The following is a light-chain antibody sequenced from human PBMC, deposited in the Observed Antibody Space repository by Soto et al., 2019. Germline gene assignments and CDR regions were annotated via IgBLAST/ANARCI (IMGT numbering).Light chain of an antibody. V-gene: IGLV2-14*01. CDR3: SSYTSSSTLVV. CDR1: SSDVGGYNY. J-gene: IGLJ2*01. Sequence: QSALTQPASVSGSPGQSITISCTGTSSDVGGYNYVSWYHQHPGKAPKLMMYDVSNRPSGVSNRFSGSKSGNTASLTISGLQAEDEADYYCSSYTSSSTLVVFGGGTKVTV. CDR2: DVS.